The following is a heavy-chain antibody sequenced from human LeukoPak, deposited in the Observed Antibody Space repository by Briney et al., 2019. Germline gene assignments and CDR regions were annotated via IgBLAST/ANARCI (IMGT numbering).Heavy chain of an antibody. CDR1: GFTFSSYW. D-gene: IGHD4-23*01. J-gene: IGHJ1*01. CDR3: YGANAEH. CDR2: TNTDGSST. Sequence: GRSPRLSCAASGFTFSSYWMHWVRQAPGKGLVWVSGTNTDGSSTMYADSVKGRFTIARDNAKNTLYLQMNSLRAEDTAVYYCYGANAEHWGQGSLVT. V-gene: IGHV3-74*03.